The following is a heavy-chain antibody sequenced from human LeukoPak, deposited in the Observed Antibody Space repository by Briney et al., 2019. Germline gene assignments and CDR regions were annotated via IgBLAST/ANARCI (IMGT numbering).Heavy chain of an antibody. CDR2: SSTSGSTI. D-gene: IGHD3-10*01. Sequence: GGPLRLSCAASGFIISDYYMSWIRQAPGKGLDGLSYSSTSGSTISYADSVNGRFTLSSDNAKNSLYLQMNSLRAEDTAVYYCARATYYYGSGAYDPWGQGTLVTVSS. CDR3: ARATYYYGSGAYDP. J-gene: IGHJ5*02. CDR1: GFIISDYY. V-gene: IGHV3-11*01.